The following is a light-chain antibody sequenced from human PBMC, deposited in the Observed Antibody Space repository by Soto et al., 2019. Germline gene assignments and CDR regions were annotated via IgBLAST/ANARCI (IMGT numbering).Light chain of an antibody. Sequence: QSALTQPASVSGSPGQSITISCTGTSSDVGGYNYVSWYQHHPGKAPKLRIYDVINRPSGVSNRFSGSKSGNTASLTISGLQAEDEADYYCSSYTSSSTYVVFGGGTKVTVL. J-gene: IGLJ2*01. CDR3: SSYTSSSTYVV. CDR1: SSDVGGYNY. CDR2: DVI. V-gene: IGLV2-14*03.